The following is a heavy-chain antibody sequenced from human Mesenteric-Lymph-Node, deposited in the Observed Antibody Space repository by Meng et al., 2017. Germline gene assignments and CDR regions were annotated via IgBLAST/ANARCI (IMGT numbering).Heavy chain of an antibody. CDR2: IYPGDSDS. CDR1: GYSFTSYW. J-gene: IGHJ3*02. CDR3: VINWPPKMATIFSDAFDI. D-gene: IGHD5-24*01. Sequence: GGSLRLSCKTSGYSFTSYWIGWVRQMPGKGLEWMGRIYPGDSDSRYSPSFQGQVTISADKSISTAYLQWSSLKASDTAMYYCVINWPPKMATIFSDAFDIWGQGTMVTVSS. V-gene: IGHV5-51*01.